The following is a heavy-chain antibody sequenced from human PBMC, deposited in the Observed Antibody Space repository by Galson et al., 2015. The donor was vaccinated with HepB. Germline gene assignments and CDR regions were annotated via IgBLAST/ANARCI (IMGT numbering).Heavy chain of an antibody. V-gene: IGHV3-64D*06. Sequence: SLRLSCAASGFTFSSYAMHWVRQAPGKGLEYVSAISSNGGSTYYADSVKGRFTISRDNSKNTLYLQMSSLRAEDTAVYYCVNFCSSTSCYDLYWGQGTLVTVSS. CDR2: ISSNGGST. CDR3: VNFCSSTSCYDLY. D-gene: IGHD2-2*01. J-gene: IGHJ4*02. CDR1: GFTFSSYA.